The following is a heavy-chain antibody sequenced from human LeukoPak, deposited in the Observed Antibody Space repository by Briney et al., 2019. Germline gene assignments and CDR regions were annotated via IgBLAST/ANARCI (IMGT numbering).Heavy chain of an antibody. J-gene: IGHJ4*02. V-gene: IGHV6-1*01. CDR3: ARLSRQLDLFDY. D-gene: IGHD6-13*01. Sequence: SETLSLTCTVSGGSISSYYWSWIRQSPSRGLEWLGRTYYRSKWYNDYAVSVKSRITINPDTSKNQFSLQLNSVTPEDTAVYYCARLSRQLDLFDYWGQGTLVTVSS. CDR1: GGSISSYY. CDR2: TYYRSKWYN.